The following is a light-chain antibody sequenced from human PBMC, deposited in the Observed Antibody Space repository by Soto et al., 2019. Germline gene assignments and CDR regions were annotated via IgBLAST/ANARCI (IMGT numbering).Light chain of an antibody. Sequence: DVQMTQSPSTLSASVGDRVTITCRASQSISRGLAWYQQKPGKAPKVRIYETSSLEDGVPSRFTGSGSGTEFSLTIPSLQPDDFATYYCQQYKDYWTFGQGTKVDIK. V-gene: IGKV1-5*03. CDR1: QSISRG. CDR3: QQYKDYWT. J-gene: IGKJ1*01. CDR2: ETS.